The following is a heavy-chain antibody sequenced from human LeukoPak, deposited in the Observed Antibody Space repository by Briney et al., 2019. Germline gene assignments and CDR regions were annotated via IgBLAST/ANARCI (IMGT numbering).Heavy chain of an antibody. CDR3: ARVHLRFLEAFDY. CDR1: GAAFIGYY. CDR2: TNHSGGA. V-gene: IGHV4-34*01. Sequence: SGTRCFTGAVLGAAFIGYYWSWIRKPPGKGLNWIGETNHSGGANYKPCLNSRVTISADTTQTQLSLNRGSATAADTAAYYSARVHLRFLEAFDYLGQGTLVTVSS. J-gene: IGHJ4*02. D-gene: IGHD3-3*01.